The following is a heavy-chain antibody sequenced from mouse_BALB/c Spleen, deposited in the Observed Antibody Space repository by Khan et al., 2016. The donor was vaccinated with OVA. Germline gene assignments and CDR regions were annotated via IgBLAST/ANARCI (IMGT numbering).Heavy chain of an antibody. V-gene: IGHV1S81*02. CDR2: INPSDDDT. D-gene: IGHD2-1*01. CDR1: GYTFTSYY. Sequence: QMQLEESGAELVKPGASVKLSCKASGYTFTSYYMYWVKQRPGQGLEWIGEINPSDDDTNFNEKFKSKATLTVDKSSSTAYMQLSSLTSEDSAVYYCTRSGYGTFAYWGQGTLVTVSA. CDR3: TRSGYGTFAY. J-gene: IGHJ3*01.